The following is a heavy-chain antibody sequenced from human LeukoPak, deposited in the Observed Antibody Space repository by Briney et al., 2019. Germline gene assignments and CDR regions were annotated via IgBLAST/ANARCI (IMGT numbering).Heavy chain of an antibody. Sequence: ASVKVSCKASGYTFTNYYIHWVRQAPGQGLEWLGIINPSGGSTSYAQKFQDRVTMTRDTSTSTVYMELSSPRSGDTAVYYCARASGSSYWSLADSWGQGTLVTVPS. D-gene: IGHD1-26*01. CDR1: GYTFTNYY. J-gene: IGHJ4*02. CDR2: INPSGGST. CDR3: ARASGSSYWSLADS. V-gene: IGHV1-46*01.